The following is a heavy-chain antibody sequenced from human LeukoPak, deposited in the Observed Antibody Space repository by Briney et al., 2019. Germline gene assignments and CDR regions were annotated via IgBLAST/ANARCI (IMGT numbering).Heavy chain of an antibody. CDR2: IYNSGSS. J-gene: IGHJ3*02. D-gene: IGHD6-13*01. CDR1: GGSIISSSHC. Sequence: SETLSLTCAVSGGSIISSSHCWGWIRQSPGKGLESIGSIYNSGSSYYSPSLKSRVTMSVDMSKNQFSMKLTSVTAADTAVYYCARLRGVAAHDAFDIWGQGTVVTVSS. CDR3: ARLRGVAAHDAFDI. V-gene: IGHV4-39*01.